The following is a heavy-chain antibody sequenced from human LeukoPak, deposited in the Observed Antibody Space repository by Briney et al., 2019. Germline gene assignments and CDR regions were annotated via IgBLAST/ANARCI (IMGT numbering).Heavy chain of an antibody. CDR2: VSSTSSTI. V-gene: IGHV3-48*02. CDR3: AKTYSGDVFDI. J-gene: IGHJ3*02. D-gene: IGHD6-19*01. Sequence: HPGGSLRLSCAASGFTFNSYSMNWVRQAPGKGLEWIAYVSSTSSTIYYADSVKGRFTISRDNAKNSVYLQMNSLRDEDTAMYYCAKTYSGDVFDIWGQGTMVTVSS. CDR1: GFTFNSYS.